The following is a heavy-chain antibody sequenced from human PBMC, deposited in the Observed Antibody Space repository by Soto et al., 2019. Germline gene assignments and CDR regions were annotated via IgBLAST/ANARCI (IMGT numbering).Heavy chain of an antibody. CDR2: VSYDGSHK. CDR3: AKEIYPRTVLDSSSPWGDY. D-gene: IGHD6-6*01. V-gene: IGHV3-30*18. Sequence: QVQLVQSGGGEIQPGTSLRLSCAASGITFTTYGMHWVRKTPGKGLEWVAVVSYDGSHKYYADSVKGRFTISRDDSKNTLYLQMTRQRVEDTAVYYCAKEIYPRTVLDSSSPWGDYWGQGTLVTVSS. CDR1: GITFTTYG. J-gene: IGHJ4*02.